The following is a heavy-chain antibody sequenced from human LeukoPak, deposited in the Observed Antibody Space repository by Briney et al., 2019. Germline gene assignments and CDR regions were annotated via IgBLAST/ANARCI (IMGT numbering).Heavy chain of an antibody. CDR3: ARNSGNPRTFDI. V-gene: IGHV4-59*01. CDR1: GGXISTYY. CDR2: VFNIGST. Sequence: SETLSLTCTVSGGXISTYYCSWIRQAPGKGLEWIGYVFNIGSTNYNPSLKSRVTISVDRSKNQFALKLSSVTAADTAVYYCARNSGNPRTFDIWGQGTLVTVSS. D-gene: IGHD1-26*01. J-gene: IGHJ3*02.